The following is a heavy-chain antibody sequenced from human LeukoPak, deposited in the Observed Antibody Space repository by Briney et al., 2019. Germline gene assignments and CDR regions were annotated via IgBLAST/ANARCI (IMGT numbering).Heavy chain of an antibody. D-gene: IGHD3-10*01. CDR2: ISWNSNNI. CDR1: GFAFDDYA. CDR3: ARSLGDAYFDS. Sequence: PGRSLRLSCAASGFAFDDYAMHWVRQAPGKGLEWVSGISWNSNNIEYADSMRGRFTISRDNAKNSLYLQMKSLRPEDTAFYYCARSLGDAYFDSWGQGALVTVSS. V-gene: IGHV3-9*01. J-gene: IGHJ4*02.